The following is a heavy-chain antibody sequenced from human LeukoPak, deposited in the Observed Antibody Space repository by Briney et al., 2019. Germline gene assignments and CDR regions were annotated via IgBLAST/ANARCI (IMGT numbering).Heavy chain of an antibody. CDR1: GGSISSY. CDR2: INSNGNT. J-gene: IGHJ6*02. CDR3: ARLSSGSYGLADV. V-gene: IGHV4-4*07. Sequence: PSDTLSLTCTVSGGSISSYWSWFRPPAGKRLAWIGRINSNGNTDYNPSLKSRVTMSVDTSKNQFSLKLTSVTAADTAVYYCARLSSGSYGLADVWGQGTTVTVSS. D-gene: IGHD3-10*01.